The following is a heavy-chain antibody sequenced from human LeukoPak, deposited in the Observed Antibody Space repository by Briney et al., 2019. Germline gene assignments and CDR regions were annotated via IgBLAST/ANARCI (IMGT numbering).Heavy chain of an antibody. CDR2: IYYSGST. V-gene: IGHV4-59*01. J-gene: IGHJ3*02. D-gene: IGHD3-10*01. CDR1: GGSISSYY. CDR3: ATAKMVRGVIYAFDI. Sequence: SATLSLTCTVSGGSISSYYWSWIRQPPGKGLEWFAYIYYSGSTNYNPSLKSRVTISVDTSKNQFSLKLSSVTAADTAVYYCATAKMVRGVIYAFDIWGQGTMVTVSS.